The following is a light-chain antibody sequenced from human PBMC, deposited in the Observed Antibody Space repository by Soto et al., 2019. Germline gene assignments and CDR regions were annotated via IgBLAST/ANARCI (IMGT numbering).Light chain of an antibody. CDR3: SSYTSSSWV. CDR1: SSDVGGYNY. J-gene: IGLJ3*02. Sequence: QSALTQPASVSESPGQSITISCTGTSSDVGGYNYVSWYQQHPCKAPKLMIYEVSNRPYGVSHRFSGSKSGNTASLTISGLQAEDEADYYCSSYTSSSWVFGGGTTLTVL. V-gene: IGLV2-14*01. CDR2: EVS.